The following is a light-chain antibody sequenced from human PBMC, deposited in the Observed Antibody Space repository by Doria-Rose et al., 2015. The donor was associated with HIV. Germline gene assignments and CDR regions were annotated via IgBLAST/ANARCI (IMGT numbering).Light chain of an antibody. V-gene: IGKV1-39*01. CDR2: AAS. Sequence: DIQMTQSPSSLSASVGDRVTITCRASQSTGSFLNWYQQKPGKAPKLLIYAASSSQNVVPSRFSGSGSGTDFTLTISSLQPEDFATYFCQQSYSTLLTFGGGTKVEIK. CDR1: QSTGSF. CDR3: QQSYSTLLT. J-gene: IGKJ4*01.